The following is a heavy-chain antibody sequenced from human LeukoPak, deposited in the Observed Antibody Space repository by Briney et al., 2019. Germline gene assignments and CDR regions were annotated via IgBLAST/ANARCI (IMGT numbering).Heavy chain of an antibody. J-gene: IGHJ4*02. CDR3: TTGSDDYGESTEFDY. CDR2: IKSKTDGRTT. Sequence: PGGSLRLSCAASGFTFSNAWMSWVRQAPGKGLEWVGRIKSKTDGRTTDYAAPVKGRFTILRDDSKNTLYLQMNSLKTEDTAVYYCTTGSDDYGESTEFDYWGQGTLVTVSS. CDR1: GFTFSNAW. D-gene: IGHD4-17*01. V-gene: IGHV3-15*01.